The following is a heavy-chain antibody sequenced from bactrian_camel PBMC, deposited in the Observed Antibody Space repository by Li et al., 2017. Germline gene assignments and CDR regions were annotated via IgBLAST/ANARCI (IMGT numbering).Heavy chain of an antibody. Sequence: DVQLVESGGGSVQAGGSLRLSCAASGDTYCMTWFRQAPGKEREGVAGIDSDGNTRYADSVKGRFTASRDNAQNTVYLQMNSLKPDDTAVYSCARVRGVVAVGFVDYWGQGTQVTVS. CDR1: GDTYC. CDR2: IDSDGNT. V-gene: IGHV3S10*01. J-gene: IGHJ4*01. D-gene: IGHD6*01. CDR3: ARVRGVVAVGFVDY.